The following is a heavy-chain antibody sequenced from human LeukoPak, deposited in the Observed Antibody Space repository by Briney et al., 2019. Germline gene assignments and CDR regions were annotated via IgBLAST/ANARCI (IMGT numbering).Heavy chain of an antibody. Sequence: PGGSLRLSCVASGLTFSNYSMNWVRQAPGKGLEWVSYISSSSSSIYYADSVKGRFTISRDNAKNSLYPQMNSLRAEDTAVYYCARIVGPTIWYFDLWGRGTLVTVSS. V-gene: IGHV3-48*04. D-gene: IGHD1-26*01. J-gene: IGHJ2*01. CDR3: ARIVGPTIWYFDL. CDR2: ISSSSSSI. CDR1: GLTFSNYS.